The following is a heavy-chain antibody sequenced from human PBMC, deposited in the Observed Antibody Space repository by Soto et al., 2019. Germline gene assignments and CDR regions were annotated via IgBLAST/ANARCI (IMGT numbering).Heavy chain of an antibody. CDR1: GYTFTNYA. CDR2: INAGNGNT. V-gene: IGHV1-3*01. Sequence: ASVKVSYKASGYTFTNYAIHWVRQAPGQRLEWMGWINAGNGNTKYSQKFKDIITITRDTSASTVHITLSSLRFEDTARYYCAREQQLDTGNFDYWGQGTLVTVSS. J-gene: IGHJ4*02. D-gene: IGHD1-1*01. CDR3: AREQQLDTGNFDY.